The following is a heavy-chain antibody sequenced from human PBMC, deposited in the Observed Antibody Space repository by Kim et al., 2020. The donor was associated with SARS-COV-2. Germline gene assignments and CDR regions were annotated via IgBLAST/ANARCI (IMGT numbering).Heavy chain of an antibody. CDR3: VRAGIKGGEMDV. J-gene: IGHJ6*04. CDR2: ITSSSGYI. CDR1: GFTFSTYT. D-gene: IGHD1-26*01. Sequence: GGSLRLSCAASGFTFSTYTMNWVRQAPGKGLEWVSSITSSSGYIYYVDSVQGRFIISRDNAKNSLYLQMNSLRAEDTAVYYCVRAGIKGGEMDVWGKGTTVTVSS. V-gene: IGHV3-21*01.